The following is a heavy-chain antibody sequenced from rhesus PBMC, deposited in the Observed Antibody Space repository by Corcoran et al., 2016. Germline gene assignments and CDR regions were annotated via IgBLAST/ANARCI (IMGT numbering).Heavy chain of an antibody. CDR2: INTGGGST. CDR3: ARDPGFWTGQFDY. V-gene: IGHV3-8*01. Sequence: EVQPVESGGGLVQPGGSLRLSCTGSGFTFGSYYMYWVRQAPGKVLEWVSAINTGGGSTWYTDSVKGRFTISEENAKNTLYLQMDSLRAEDTAVYYCARDPGFWTGQFDYWGQGVLVTVSS. D-gene: IGHD3-3*01. J-gene: IGHJ4*01. CDR1: GFTFGSYY.